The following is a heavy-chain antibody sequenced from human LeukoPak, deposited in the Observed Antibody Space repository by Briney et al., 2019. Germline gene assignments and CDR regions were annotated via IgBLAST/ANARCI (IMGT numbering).Heavy chain of an antibody. V-gene: IGHV1-2*02. J-gene: IGHJ4*02. CDR1: GYTFTVYN. Sequence: ASVKVSCKASGYTFTVYNMYWVRQAPGQGGERMGWINPNSGGTNYTQKFQGGGTITRDTTISTAYMELSRLRSDDTAVYYCAKAQHVWGVLFDYWGQGTLVTVSS. D-gene: IGHD3-16*01. CDR2: INPNSGGT. CDR3: AKAQHVWGVLFDY.